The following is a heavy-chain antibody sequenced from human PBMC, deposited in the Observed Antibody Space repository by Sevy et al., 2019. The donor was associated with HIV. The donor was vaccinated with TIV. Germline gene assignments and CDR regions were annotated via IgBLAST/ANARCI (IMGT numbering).Heavy chain of an antibody. Sequence: GGSLRLSCAASGFIFSDYYMSWIRQAPGKGLEWVSCCSSTSGSTIDYAESVKGRFTISRDNTKNSLSLQMNSLRVEDTAMYYCAREHWYYDSSGYAGLDYWGQGTLVTVSS. CDR2: CSSTSGSTI. V-gene: IGHV3-11*01. J-gene: IGHJ4*02. D-gene: IGHD3-22*01. CDR3: AREHWYYDSSGYAGLDY. CDR1: GFIFSDYY.